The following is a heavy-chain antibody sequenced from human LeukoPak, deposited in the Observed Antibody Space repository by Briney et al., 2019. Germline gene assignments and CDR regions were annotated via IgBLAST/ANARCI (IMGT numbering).Heavy chain of an antibody. CDR2: IDHSGST. V-gene: IGHV4-34*01. Sequence: SETLSLTCAVYGGSFSGNYWSWIRLPPGKGLEWIGEIDHSGSTNYNPSLKSRVTISVDTSKNQFSLKLSSVTAADTAVYYCYYMDVWGKGTTVTVSS. J-gene: IGHJ6*03. CDR1: GGSFSGNY. CDR3: YYMDV.